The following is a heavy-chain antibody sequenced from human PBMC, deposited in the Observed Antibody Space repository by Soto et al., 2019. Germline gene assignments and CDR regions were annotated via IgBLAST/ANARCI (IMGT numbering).Heavy chain of an antibody. J-gene: IGHJ6*03. CDR2: IWYDGSNK. V-gene: IGHV3-33*08. CDR1: GFTFSSYA. Sequence: SLRLSCAASGFTFSSYAMSWVRQAPGKGLEWVAVIWYDGSNKYYADSVKGRFTISRDNSKNTLYLQMNSLRAEDTAVYYCARSDYDILTGYHDYYYYYYMDVWGKGTTVTVSS. D-gene: IGHD3-9*01. CDR3: ARSDYDILTGYHDYYYYYYMDV.